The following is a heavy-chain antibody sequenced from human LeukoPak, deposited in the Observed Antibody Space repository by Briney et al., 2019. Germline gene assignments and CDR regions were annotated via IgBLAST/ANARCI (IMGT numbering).Heavy chain of an antibody. V-gene: IGHV4-34*01. D-gene: IGHD6-13*01. CDR1: GASFSAYF. Sequence: SETLSLTCGVYGASFSAYFWNWVRQSPGKGLEWIGEIKHGGGTNYNPSLKSRVTISVDTSKNQFSLKLSSVTAADTAVYYCARRPRRRQLVYYFDYWGQGTLVTVSS. CDR2: IKHGGGT. J-gene: IGHJ4*02. CDR3: ARRPRRRQLVYYFDY.